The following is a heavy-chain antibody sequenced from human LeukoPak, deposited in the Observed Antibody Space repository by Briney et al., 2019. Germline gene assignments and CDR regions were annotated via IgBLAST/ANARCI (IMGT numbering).Heavy chain of an antibody. Sequence: PGGSLRLSCAASGFTFSSCSMNWVRQAPGKGLEWVSSISSSSSYIYYADSVKGRFTITRDNAKNSLYLQMNSLRAEDTAVYYCARVGHYDILTGHAFDIWGQGTMVTVSS. V-gene: IGHV3-21*01. CDR3: ARVGHYDILTGHAFDI. CDR1: GFTFSSCS. D-gene: IGHD3-9*01. CDR2: ISSSSSYI. J-gene: IGHJ3*02.